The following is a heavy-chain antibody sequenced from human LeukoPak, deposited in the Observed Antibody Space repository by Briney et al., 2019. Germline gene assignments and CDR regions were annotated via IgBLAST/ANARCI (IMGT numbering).Heavy chain of an antibody. Sequence: PSETLSLTCTVSGGSISSYYWSWIRQPPGKGLEWIGYIYYSGSTNYNPSLKSRVTISVDTSKNQFSLKLSSVTAADTAVYYCARDRGYGDYGDAFDIWGQGTMVTVSS. J-gene: IGHJ3*02. CDR3: ARDRGYGDYGDAFDI. D-gene: IGHD4-17*01. CDR1: GGSISSYY. CDR2: IYYSGST. V-gene: IGHV4-59*01.